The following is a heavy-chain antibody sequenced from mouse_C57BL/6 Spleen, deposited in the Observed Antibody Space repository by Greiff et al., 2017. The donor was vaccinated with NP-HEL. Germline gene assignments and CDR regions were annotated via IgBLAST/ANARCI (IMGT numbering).Heavy chain of an antibody. Sequence: DVMLVESGGDLVKPGGSLKLSCAASGFTFSDYGMHWVRQAPEKGLEWVAYISSGSSTIYYADTVKGRFTISRDNAKNTLFLQMTSLRSEDTAMYYCARGGTGWYFDVWGTGTTVTVSS. CDR2: ISSGSSTI. V-gene: IGHV5-17*01. CDR1: GFTFSDYG. CDR3: ARGGTGWYFDV. D-gene: IGHD3-3*01. J-gene: IGHJ1*03.